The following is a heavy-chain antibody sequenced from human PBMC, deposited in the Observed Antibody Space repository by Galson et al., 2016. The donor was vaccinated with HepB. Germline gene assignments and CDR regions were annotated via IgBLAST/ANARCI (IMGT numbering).Heavy chain of an antibody. CDR3: ARDGGSDMHDWYFDI. J-gene: IGHJ2*01. CDR2: TNVYGTGP. Sequence: SLRLSCAASGFTLAASSMHWVRQAPGKGLVWVARTNVYGTGPSYADSVKGRFTVSRDNAENTLYLQMKSLRGEDTAIYYCARDGGSDMHDWYFDIWGRGTLVTVSS. V-gene: IGHV3-74*01. CDR1: GFTLAASS. D-gene: IGHD1-26*01.